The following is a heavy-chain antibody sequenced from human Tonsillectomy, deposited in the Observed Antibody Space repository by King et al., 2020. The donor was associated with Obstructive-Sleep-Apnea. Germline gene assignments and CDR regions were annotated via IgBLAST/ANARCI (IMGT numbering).Heavy chain of an antibody. CDR2: INPNSGGT. J-gene: IGHJ4*02. Sequence: VQSGAEVKKPGASVKVSCKASGYSFTGYYMHWVRQAPGQGLEWMGWINPNSGGTNYARKFQDWVTMTRDTSISTAYMELSRLRSDDTAVYYCARGSPGLAVAGSCFDFWGQGTLVTVSS. D-gene: IGHD6-19*01. CDR3: ARGSPGLAVAGSCFDF. CDR1: GYSFTGYY. V-gene: IGHV1-2*04.